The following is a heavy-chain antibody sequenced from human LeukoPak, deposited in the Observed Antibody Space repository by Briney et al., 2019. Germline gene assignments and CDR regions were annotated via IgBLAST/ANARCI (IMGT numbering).Heavy chain of an antibody. V-gene: IGHV1-18*01. D-gene: IGHD6-13*01. J-gene: IGHJ4*02. Sequence: ASVKVSCKGSGYTFSSYGISWVRQAPGQGLEWMGWISTYNGNTNYAQKLQGRVTISRDNSKNTLYLQMNSLRAEDTAVYYCAKNPAYSSSWYFFDYWGQGTLVTVSS. CDR3: AKNPAYSSSWYFFDY. CDR2: ISTYNGNT. CDR1: GYTFSSYG.